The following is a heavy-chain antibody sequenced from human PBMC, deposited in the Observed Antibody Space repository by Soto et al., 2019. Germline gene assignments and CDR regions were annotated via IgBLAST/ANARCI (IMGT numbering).Heavy chain of an antibody. CDR2: IMPIFGTA. J-gene: IGHJ2*01. CDR1: GGTFSSYA. CDR3: ARGKYSSSWDDLSEVWYFDL. V-gene: IGHV1-69*01. D-gene: IGHD6-13*01. Sequence: QVQLVQSGAEVKKPGSSVKVSCKASGGTFSSYAISWVRQAPGQGLEWMGGIMPIFGTANYAQKFQGRVTITADESTSTAYMELSSLRSEDTAVYYCARGKYSSSWDDLSEVWYFDLWARGTLVTVSS.